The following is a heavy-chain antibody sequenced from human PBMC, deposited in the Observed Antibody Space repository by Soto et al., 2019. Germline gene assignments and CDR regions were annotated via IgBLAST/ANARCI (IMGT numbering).Heavy chain of an antibody. D-gene: IGHD3-3*01. J-gene: IGHJ4*02. CDR1: GYTFTGYA. Sequence: ASVKVSCKDSGYTFTGYAMDWGSQAPGQRLEWMGWINAGNGNAKYSQKFQGRVTITRDTSASTAYMELSSLRSEDTAVYYCARDEVYYAAGHWGQGTLVTVSS. V-gene: IGHV1-3*01. CDR3: ARDEVYYAAGH. CDR2: INAGNGNA.